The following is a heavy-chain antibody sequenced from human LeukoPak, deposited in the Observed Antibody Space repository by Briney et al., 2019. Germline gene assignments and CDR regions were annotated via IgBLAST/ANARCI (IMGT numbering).Heavy chain of an antibody. CDR2: IYPGDSDT. CDR3: ARRTNDNGDYRGSFGY. CDR1: GYSFSNYW. Sequence: GESLKISCTGSGYSFSNYWIGWVRQMPGKGLEWMGIIYPGDSDTRYSPSFEGQVTISVDKSITTVYLQWSSLKASDSAMYYCARRTNDNGDYRGSFGYWGQGTLVTVSS. J-gene: IGHJ4*02. V-gene: IGHV5-51*01. D-gene: IGHD4-17*01.